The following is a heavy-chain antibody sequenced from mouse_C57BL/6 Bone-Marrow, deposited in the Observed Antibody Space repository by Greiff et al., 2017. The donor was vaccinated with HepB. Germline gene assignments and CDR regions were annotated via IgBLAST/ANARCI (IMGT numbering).Heavy chain of an antibody. CDR3: TTLYYFDY. CDR2: IDPENGDT. J-gene: IGHJ2*01. V-gene: IGHV14-4*01. Sequence: VQLQQSGAELVRPGASVKLSCTASGFNIKDDYMHWVKQRPEQGLEWIGWIDPENGDTEYASKFQGKATITADTSSNTACLQLSSLTSEDTAVYYCTTLYYFDYWGQGTTLTVSS. CDR1: GFNIKDDY.